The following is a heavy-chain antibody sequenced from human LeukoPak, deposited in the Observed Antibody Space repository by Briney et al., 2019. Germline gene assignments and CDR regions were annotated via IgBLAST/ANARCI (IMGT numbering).Heavy chain of an antibody. V-gene: IGHV3-48*03. CDR3: ASSSSMDV. CDR2: ISSTGSTM. CDR1: GFTFSNYE. J-gene: IGHJ6*02. Sequence: GGSLRLSCEASGFTFSNYELNWVRQAPGKGLEWVSHISSTGSTMYYADSVKGRFTISRDNAKNSLYLQMNSLRAEDTAVYYCASSSSMDVWGQGTTVTVSS.